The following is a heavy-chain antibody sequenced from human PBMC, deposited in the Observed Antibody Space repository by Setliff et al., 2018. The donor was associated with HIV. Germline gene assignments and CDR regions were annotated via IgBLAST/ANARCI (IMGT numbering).Heavy chain of an antibody. V-gene: IGHV3-72*01. D-gene: IGHD3-22*01. CDR3: ARGPASGDYSYYFDF. CDR1: GFTFSSHW. Sequence: GGSLRLSCAASGFTFSSHWMSWVRQAPGKGLEWVARVRNKVNRYTTEYVESVKGRFTISRDDSENSLYLQMNSLKTEDTAVYYCARGPASGDYSYYFDFWGQGTLVTVSS. CDR2: VRNKVNRYTT. J-gene: IGHJ4*02.